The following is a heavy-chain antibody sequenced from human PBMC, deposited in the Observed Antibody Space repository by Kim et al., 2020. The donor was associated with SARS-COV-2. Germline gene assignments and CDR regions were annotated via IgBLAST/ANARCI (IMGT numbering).Heavy chain of an antibody. J-gene: IGHJ4*01. CDR2: ITYVGST. CDR3: STDLPSRGRLAFDY. Sequence: GVSLRLSCAASGFTFSSNAMSWVRQAPGKGPEWVASITYVGSTKYSASSEGRFTVFSDNTSNTLSFLLNSLLAADTTLYYCSTDLPSRGRLAFDY. V-gene: IGHV3-23*01. D-gene: IGHD6-25*01. CDR1: GFTFSSNA.